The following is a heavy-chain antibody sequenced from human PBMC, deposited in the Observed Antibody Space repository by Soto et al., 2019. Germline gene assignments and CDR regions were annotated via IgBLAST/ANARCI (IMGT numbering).Heavy chain of an antibody. CDR1: GYTFTSYG. CDR2: ISAYNGNT. CDR3: ARAARVVVVAATLEAVAGEVRAWFDP. J-gene: IGHJ5*02. D-gene: IGHD2-15*01. V-gene: IGHV1-18*01. Sequence: ASVKVSCKASGYTFTSYGISWVRQAPGQGLEWMGWISAYNGNTNYAQKLQGRVTMTTDTSTSTAYMELRSLRSDDTAVYYCARAARVVVVAATLEAVAGEVRAWFDPWGQGTLVTVSS.